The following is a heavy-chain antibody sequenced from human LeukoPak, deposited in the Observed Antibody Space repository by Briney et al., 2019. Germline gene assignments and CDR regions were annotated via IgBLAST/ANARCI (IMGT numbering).Heavy chain of an antibody. CDR1: GYTFTSYG. J-gene: IGHJ4*02. CDR3: ARDLGYYYDSSGNDY. Sequence: ASVKVSCKASGYTFTSYGISWVRQAPGQGPEWMGWISAYNGNTNYAQKLQGRVTMTTDTSTSTAYMELRSLRSDDTAVYYCARDLGYYYDSSGNDYWGQGTLVTVSS. V-gene: IGHV1-18*01. D-gene: IGHD3-22*01. CDR2: ISAYNGNT.